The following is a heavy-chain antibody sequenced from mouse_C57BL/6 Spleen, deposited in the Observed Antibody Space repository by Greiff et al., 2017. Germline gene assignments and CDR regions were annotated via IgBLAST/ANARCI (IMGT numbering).Heavy chain of an antibody. V-gene: IGHV5-6*01. CDR1: GFTFSSYG. D-gene: IGHD1-3*01. J-gene: IGHJ4*01. CDR3: ARHGDDDNYDAKGG. CDR2: ISSGGSYT. Sequence: EVKVVESGGDLVKPGGSLKLSCAASGFTFSSYGMSWVRQTPDKRLEWVATISSGGSYTYYPDSVKGRFTISRDNAKNTLYLQMSSLKSEDTAMYYCARHGDDDNYDAKGGRGKGTTVT.